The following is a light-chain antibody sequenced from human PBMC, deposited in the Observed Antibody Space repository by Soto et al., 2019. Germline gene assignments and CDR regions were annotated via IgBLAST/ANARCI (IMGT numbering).Light chain of an antibody. Sequence: DIPMPQSPSTRSASVGDRVTITGRASQSINSWLAWFQPKPGKAPNLLMYDASSLESGVPSRFSGSGSGTEFTLTIRGLQPDDFATYYCQQYNSYWTFGQGTKLDIK. CDR3: QQYNSYWT. J-gene: IGKJ1*01. V-gene: IGKV1-5*01. CDR2: DAS. CDR1: QSINSW.